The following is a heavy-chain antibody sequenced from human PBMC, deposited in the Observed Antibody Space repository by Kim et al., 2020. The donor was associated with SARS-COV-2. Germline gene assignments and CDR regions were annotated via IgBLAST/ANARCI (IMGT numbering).Heavy chain of an antibody. J-gene: IGHJ6*02. Sequence: QQFQGRVTMTRDTSTSTVYMELSSLRSEDTAVYYCARGGGGYYYYYGMDVWGQGTTVTVSS. D-gene: IGHD3-10*01. CDR3: ARGGGGYYYYYGMDV. V-gene: IGHV1-46*01.